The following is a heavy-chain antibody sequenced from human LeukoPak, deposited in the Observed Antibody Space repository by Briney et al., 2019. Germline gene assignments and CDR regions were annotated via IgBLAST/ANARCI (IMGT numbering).Heavy chain of an antibody. CDR2: TYYSGST. J-gene: IGHJ4*02. CDR3: ARGQRTYYYDSSGYYDY. Sequence: SETLSLTCTVSGGSISSYYWSWIRQPPGKGLEWIGYTYYSGSTNYNPSLKSRVTISVDTSKNQFSLKLSSVTAADTAVYYCARGQRTYYYDSSGYYDYWGQGTLVTVSS. CDR1: GGSISSYY. V-gene: IGHV4-59*01. D-gene: IGHD3-22*01.